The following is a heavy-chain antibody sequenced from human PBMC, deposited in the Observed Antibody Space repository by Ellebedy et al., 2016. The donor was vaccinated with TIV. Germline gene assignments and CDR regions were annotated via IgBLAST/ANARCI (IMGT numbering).Heavy chain of an antibody. D-gene: IGHD3-22*01. Sequence: SETLSLXCAVYGGSFSGYYWSWIRQPPGKGLEWIGEINHSGSTNYNPSLKSRATISVDTSKNQFSLKLSSVTAADTAVYYCARGHDISGYYLDSWGQGTRVTASS. CDR1: GGSFSGYY. V-gene: IGHV4-34*01. J-gene: IGHJ5*01. CDR3: ARGHDISGYYLDS. CDR2: INHSGST.